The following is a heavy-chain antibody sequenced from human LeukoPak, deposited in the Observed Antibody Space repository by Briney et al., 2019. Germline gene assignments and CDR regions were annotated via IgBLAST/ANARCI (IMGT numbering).Heavy chain of an antibody. Sequence: SGTLTLTCTVSGHSIINSFYWGWSRQPPRKGLEGIGSIYHSGATYYNPSLKSRVTISLDTSNNQLSLKLNSVTAADTAMYYCASTVDSSGFSPFQHWGQGTLVTVSS. J-gene: IGHJ1*01. V-gene: IGHV4-38-2*02. CDR1: GHSIINSFY. D-gene: IGHD3-22*01. CDR2: IYHSGAT. CDR3: ASTVDSSGFSPFQH.